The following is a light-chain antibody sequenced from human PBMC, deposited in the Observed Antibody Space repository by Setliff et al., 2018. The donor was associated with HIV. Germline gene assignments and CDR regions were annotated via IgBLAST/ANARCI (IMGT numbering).Light chain of an antibody. CDR3: CSYVNGDTWT. V-gene: IGLV2-23*02. J-gene: IGLJ2*01. Sequence: QSVLAQPASVSGSPGQSITISCTGSITDIGNYESVSWYQQHPGEVPKRMIYDVTKRPSGISSRFSGSKSGNTASLTISGLQAEDEADYYCCSYVNGDTWTFGGGTKVTVL. CDR2: DVT. CDR1: ITDIGNYES.